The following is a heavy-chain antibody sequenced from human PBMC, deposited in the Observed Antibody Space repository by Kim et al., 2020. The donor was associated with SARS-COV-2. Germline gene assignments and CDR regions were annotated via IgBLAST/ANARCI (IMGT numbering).Heavy chain of an antibody. CDR3: ERDGSGSSWTEYCDY. V-gene: IGHV3-48*02. CDR1: GFTFSSYS. D-gene: IGHD6-13*01. CDR2: ISSSSSTI. Sequence: GGSLRLSCAASGFTFSSYSMNWVRQATGKGLEWVSYISSSSSTIYYADSVKGRFTISRDNAKNSLDLQMNSLRDEDTAVYYCERDGSGSSWTEYCDYWG. J-gene: IGHJ4*01.